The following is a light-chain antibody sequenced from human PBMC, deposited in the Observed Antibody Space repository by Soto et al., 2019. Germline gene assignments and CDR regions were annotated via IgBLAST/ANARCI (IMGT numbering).Light chain of an antibody. CDR1: QSISRG. CDR2: DAS. CDR3: QQYKSYWT. V-gene: IGKV1-5*01. Sequence: DIQLTQSPSTLSASVGDRVTITCWASQSISRGLAWYQQKPGKAPNLLIYDASSLESGVPSRFSVSGSGTEFTLTITSLQPDDFATYYCQQYKSYWTFGQGTNVDNK. J-gene: IGKJ1*01.